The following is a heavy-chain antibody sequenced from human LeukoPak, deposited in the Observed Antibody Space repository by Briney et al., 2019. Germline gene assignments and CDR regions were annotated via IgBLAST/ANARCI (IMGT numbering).Heavy chain of an antibody. Sequence: GGSLRLSCAASGFTFSSYGMHWVRQAPGKGLEWVAFIRYDGSNKYYADSVKGRITIPRDNSKTTLYLQMHSLRAEDTAVYYCAKVQVAGATNGGLDYWGQGTLVTASS. CDR3: AKVQVAGATNGGLDY. CDR1: GFTFSSYG. J-gene: IGHJ4*02. CDR2: IRYDGSNK. V-gene: IGHV3-30*02. D-gene: IGHD1-26*01.